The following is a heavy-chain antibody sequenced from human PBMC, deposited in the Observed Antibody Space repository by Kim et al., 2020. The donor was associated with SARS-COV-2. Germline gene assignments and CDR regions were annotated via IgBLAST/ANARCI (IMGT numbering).Heavy chain of an antibody. Sequence: YYADSVKGRFTISRDNSKNTLYLQMNSLRAEDTAVYYCAKDDSSGYPFDYWGQGTLVTVSS. J-gene: IGHJ4*02. V-gene: IGHV3-30*02. CDR3: AKDDSSGYPFDY. D-gene: IGHD3-22*01.